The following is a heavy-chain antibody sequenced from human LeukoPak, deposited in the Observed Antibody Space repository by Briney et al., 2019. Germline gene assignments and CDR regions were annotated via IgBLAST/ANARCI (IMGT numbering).Heavy chain of an antibody. D-gene: IGHD3-22*01. CDR1: GFTFSSYW. J-gene: IGHJ4*02. Sequence: GGSLRLSCAASGFTFSSYWMSWVRQAPGKGLEWVANIKQDGSEKYYVDSVKSRFTISRDNAKNSLYLQMNSLRAEDTAVYYCAREGDYYDSSGYQLFFDYWGQGTLVTVSS. CDR2: IKQDGSEK. CDR3: AREGDYYDSSGYQLFFDY. V-gene: IGHV3-7*01.